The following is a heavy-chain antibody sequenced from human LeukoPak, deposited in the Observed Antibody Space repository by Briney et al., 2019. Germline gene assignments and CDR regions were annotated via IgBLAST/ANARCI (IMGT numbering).Heavy chain of an antibody. CDR2: IIPIFGTA. Sequence: SVKVSCKASGGTFSSYAISWVRQAPGQGLEWMGGIIPIFGTANYVQKFQGRVTITADESTSTAYMELSSLRSEDTAVYYCAGATRPIYGSGSYYRYYFDYWGQGTLVTVSS. V-gene: IGHV1-69*13. J-gene: IGHJ4*02. CDR3: AGATRPIYGSGSYYRYYFDY. D-gene: IGHD3-10*01. CDR1: GGTFSSYA.